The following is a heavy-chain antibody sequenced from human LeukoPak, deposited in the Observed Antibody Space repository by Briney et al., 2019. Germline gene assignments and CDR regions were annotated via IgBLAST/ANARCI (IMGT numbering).Heavy chain of an antibody. CDR1: GFTFSSYN. Sequence: GGSLRLSCAASGFTFSSYNMNWVRQAPGKGLEWVSSISSSSPYIYYAYSVKGRFTISRDNAENSLYLQMNSLRAEDTAVYYCTRDDYWGQGTLVTVSS. CDR3: TRDDY. D-gene: IGHD2-21*01. V-gene: IGHV3-21*01. CDR2: ISSSSPYI. J-gene: IGHJ1*01.